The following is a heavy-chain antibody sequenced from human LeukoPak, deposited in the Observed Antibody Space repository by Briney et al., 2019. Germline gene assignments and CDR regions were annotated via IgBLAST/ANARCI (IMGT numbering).Heavy chain of an antibody. J-gene: IGHJ5*02. Sequence: ASVTVSCKTSGYTFTDYYIHWVRQAPGQGLEWMRWINTKTGRTSSARKFQGRVTMTRDPSITTVYMDMAWLTSDDTAIYFCARADFIDAGPYLIAPWGQGTLVTVSS. CDR3: ARADFIDAGPYLIAP. D-gene: IGHD3-3*01. CDR2: INTKTGRT. CDR1: GYTFTDYY. V-gene: IGHV1-2*02.